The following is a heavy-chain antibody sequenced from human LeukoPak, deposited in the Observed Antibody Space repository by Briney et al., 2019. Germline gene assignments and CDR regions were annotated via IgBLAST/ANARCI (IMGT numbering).Heavy chain of an antibody. CDR1: GFTLSSYG. Sequence: GGSLRLSCAASGFTLSSYGMNWVRQAPGKGLEWVSYISSSRSSTYYADSVKGRFTISRDSAKNSLYLQMNSLRDEDTAVYYCAGVGYTSGWCRNWGQGTLVTVSS. CDR2: ISSSRSST. CDR3: AGVGYTSGWCRN. J-gene: IGHJ4*02. D-gene: IGHD6-19*01. V-gene: IGHV3-48*02.